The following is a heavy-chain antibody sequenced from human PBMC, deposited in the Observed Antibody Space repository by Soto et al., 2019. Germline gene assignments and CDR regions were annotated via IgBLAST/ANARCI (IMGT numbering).Heavy chain of an antibody. D-gene: IGHD2-2*01. V-gene: IGHV1-69*06. J-gene: IGHJ4*02. CDR1: GGTFSSYA. Sequence: GASVKVSCKASGGTFSSYAISWVRQAPGQGLEWMGGIIPIFGTANYAQKFQGRVTITADKSTSTAYMELSSLRSEDTAVYYCARDGPSPLDVPYWGQGTLVTVSS. CDR3: ARDGPSPLDVPY. CDR2: IIPIFGTA.